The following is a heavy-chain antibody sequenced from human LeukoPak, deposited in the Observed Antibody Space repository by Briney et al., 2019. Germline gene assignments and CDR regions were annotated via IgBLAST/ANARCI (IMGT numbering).Heavy chain of an antibody. Sequence: GGSLRLSCAASGFTFSSYAMTWVRQAPGKGLEWVSTITSSGGSTYYADSVKGRFTISRDNSKNTLYLQMNSLRAEDTAVYYCARGAFRFRWGQGTLVTVSS. V-gene: IGHV3-23*01. CDR2: ITSSGGST. CDR1: GFTFSSYA. CDR3: ARGAFRFR. J-gene: IGHJ4*02.